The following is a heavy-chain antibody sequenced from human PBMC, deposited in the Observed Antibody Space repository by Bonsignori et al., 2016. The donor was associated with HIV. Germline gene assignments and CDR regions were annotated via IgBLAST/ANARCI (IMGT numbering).Heavy chain of an antibody. V-gene: IGHV1-8*01. CDR2: MNPNSGNT. D-gene: IGHD6-13*01. Sequence: WVRQAPGQGLEWMGWMNPNSGNTGYAQKFQGRVTMTRNTSISTAYMELSSLRSEDTAVYYCARERGIAAAAYYYYMDVWGKGTTVTVSS. J-gene: IGHJ6*03. CDR3: ARERGIAAAAYYYYMDV.